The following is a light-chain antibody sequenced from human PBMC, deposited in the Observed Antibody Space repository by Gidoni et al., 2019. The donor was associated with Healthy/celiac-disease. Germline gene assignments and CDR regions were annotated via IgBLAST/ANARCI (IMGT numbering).Light chain of an antibody. J-gene: IGKJ4*01. CDR1: QSVSSY. V-gene: IGKV3-11*01. Sequence: EIVLTQSPATLSLSPGERATLSCRASQSVSSYLAWYQQKPGQAPRLLIYDASNRATGIPARFSGSGSGTDFTRTISSLEPEDFAVYYCQQRSNLLTFGGXTKVEIK. CDR2: DAS. CDR3: QQRSNLLT.